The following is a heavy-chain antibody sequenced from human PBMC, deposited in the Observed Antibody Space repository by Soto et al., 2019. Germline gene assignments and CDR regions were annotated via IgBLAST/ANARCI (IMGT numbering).Heavy chain of an antibody. CDR3: ASGPAHYGMDV. CDR1: GFTFSSYA. CDR2: IGGSGGST. Sequence: GGSLRLSCAASGFTFSSYAMSWVRQAPGKGLEWVSAIGGSGGSTHYAESVKGRFTISRDKSKNTLYLQMNSLRADDTAVYYCASGPAHYGMDVWGQGTTVTVSS. J-gene: IGHJ6*02. V-gene: IGHV3-23*01.